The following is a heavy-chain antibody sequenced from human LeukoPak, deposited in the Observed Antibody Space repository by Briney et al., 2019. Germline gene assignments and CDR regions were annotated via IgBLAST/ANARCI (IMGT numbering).Heavy chain of an antibody. CDR3: ARLSPTNFWSSYQGAVDV. V-gene: IGHV4-39*01. J-gene: IGHJ6*04. Sequence: SEALSLTCTVSGGSISSSSYYWGWIRQPPGKGLEWIGSFYYSGSTNYNPSLKSRVTISVDTSKNQFSLKLTSVTAADTAVYYCARLSPTNFWSSYQGAVDVWGKGTTVTVSS. D-gene: IGHD3-3*01. CDR1: GGSISSSSYY. CDR2: FYYSGST.